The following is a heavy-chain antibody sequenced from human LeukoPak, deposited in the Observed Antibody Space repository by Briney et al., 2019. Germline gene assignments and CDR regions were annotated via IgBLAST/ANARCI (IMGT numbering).Heavy chain of an antibody. D-gene: IGHD4-23*01. Sequence: ASVKVSCKASGYTFTSYYMHWVRQAPGQGLEWMGIINPSGGSTSYAQKFLGRVTMTRDTSTSTVYMELSSLRSEDTAVYYCARDAVAPFRGMDVWGQGTTVTVSS. J-gene: IGHJ6*02. CDR1: GYTFTSYY. V-gene: IGHV1-46*01. CDR2: INPSGGST. CDR3: ARDAVAPFRGMDV.